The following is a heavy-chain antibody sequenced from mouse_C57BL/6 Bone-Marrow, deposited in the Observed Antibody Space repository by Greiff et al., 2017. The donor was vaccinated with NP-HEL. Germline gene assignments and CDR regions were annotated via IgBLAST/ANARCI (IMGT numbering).Heavy chain of an antibody. J-gene: IGHJ2*01. Sequence: EVMLVESGGGLVKPGGSLKLSCAASGFTFSSYAMSWVRQTPEKRLEWVATISDGGSYTYYPDNVKGRFTISRDNAKNNLYLQMSHLKSEDTAMYYCARDVHYSNSFFDYWGQGTTLTVSS. CDR3: ARDVHYSNSFFDY. CDR2: ISDGGSYT. CDR1: GFTFSSYA. V-gene: IGHV5-4*01. D-gene: IGHD2-5*01.